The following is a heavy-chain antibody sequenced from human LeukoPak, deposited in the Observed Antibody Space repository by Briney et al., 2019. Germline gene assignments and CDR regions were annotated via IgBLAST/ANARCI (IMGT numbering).Heavy chain of an antibody. V-gene: IGHV1-46*03. Sequence: ASVKVSCKXSGYTFTSYYMHWVRQAPGQGLEGMGIINPSGGSTSYAQKFQGRVTMTRDTSTSTVYMELSSLRSEDTAVYYCARVGGGDTWNYWGQGTLVTASS. D-gene: IGHD2-21*02. J-gene: IGHJ4*02. CDR1: GYTFTSYY. CDR2: INPSGGST. CDR3: ARVGGGDTWNY.